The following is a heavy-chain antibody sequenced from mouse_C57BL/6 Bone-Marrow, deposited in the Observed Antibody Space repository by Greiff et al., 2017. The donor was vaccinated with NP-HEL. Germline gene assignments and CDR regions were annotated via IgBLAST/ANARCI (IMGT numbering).Heavy chain of an antibody. V-gene: IGHV1-81*01. Sequence: QVQLKESGAELARPGASVKLSCKASGYTFTSYGISWVKQRTGQGLEWIGEIYPRSGNTYYNEKFKGKATLTADKSSSTAYMELRRLTSADSAVYFCARCYYGNYVAWFAYWGQGTLVTVSA. CDR1: GYTFTSYG. CDR3: ARCYYGNYVAWFAY. J-gene: IGHJ3*01. D-gene: IGHD2-1*01. CDR2: IYPRSGNT.